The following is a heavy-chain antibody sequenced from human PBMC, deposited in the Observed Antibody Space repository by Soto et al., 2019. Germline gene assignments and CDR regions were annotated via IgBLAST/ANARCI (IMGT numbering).Heavy chain of an antibody. CDR3: ARDRRIAAAADFYFAS. D-gene: IGHD6-13*01. V-gene: IGHV3-48*01. J-gene: IGHJ4*02. CDR2: ISSRTNTI. Sequence: EVQLVESGGGLVQPGGSLRLSCAASGFTFSAYSMNWVRQAPGKGLEWVSYISSRTNTIYYADSVQGRFTISRDDAKXXLYLQMDSLRAEDTAVYYCARDRRIAAAADFYFASWGQGTLVTVSS. CDR1: GFTFSAYS.